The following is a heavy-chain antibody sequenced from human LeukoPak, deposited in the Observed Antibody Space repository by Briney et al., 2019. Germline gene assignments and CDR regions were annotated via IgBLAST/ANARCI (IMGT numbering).Heavy chain of an antibody. J-gene: IGHJ4*02. CDR3: ARGTVGRTYCGGDCYSPIDY. CDR2: IYTSGSN. D-gene: IGHD2-21*01. V-gene: IGHV4-61*02. Sequence: SQTLSLTCTVSGGSISSGSYYWSWLRQPAGKGLEWIGRIYTSGSNNYKPSLKRRVTISVDTSKNRFSLKLSSVTAADTAVYYCARGTVGRTYCGGDCYSPIDYWGQGTLVTVSS. CDR1: GGSISSGSYY.